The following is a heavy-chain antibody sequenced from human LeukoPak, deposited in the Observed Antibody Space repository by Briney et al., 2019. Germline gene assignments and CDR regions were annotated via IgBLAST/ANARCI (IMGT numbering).Heavy chain of an antibody. CDR3: AKSRYDSSGYYSG. CDR1: GFTFSSYA. D-gene: IGHD3-22*01. V-gene: IGHV3-23*01. CDR2: ISGSGGST. J-gene: IGHJ4*02. Sequence: GGSLRLSCAAPGFTFSSYAMSWVRQAPGKGLEWVSAISGSGGSTYYADSVKGRFTISRDNSKNTLYLQMNSLRAEDTAAYYCAKSRYDSSGYYSGWGQGTLVTVSS.